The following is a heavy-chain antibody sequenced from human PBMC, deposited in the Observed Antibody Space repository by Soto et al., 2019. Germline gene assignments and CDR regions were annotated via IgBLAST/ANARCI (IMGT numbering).Heavy chain of an antibody. CDR2: IYSGGST. CDR3: ARNMGEDYYYYMDV. D-gene: IGHD3-16*01. J-gene: IGHJ6*03. Sequence: GGSLRLSCAASGLTVSSNYMSWVRQAPGKGLEWVSVIYSGGSTYYADSVKGRFTISRHNSKNTLYLQMNSLRAEDTAVYYCARNMGEDYYYYMDVWGKGTTVTVSS. V-gene: IGHV3-53*04. CDR1: GLTVSSNY.